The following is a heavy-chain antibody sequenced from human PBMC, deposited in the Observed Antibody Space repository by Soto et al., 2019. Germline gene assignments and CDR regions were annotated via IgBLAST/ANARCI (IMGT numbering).Heavy chain of an antibody. V-gene: IGHV3-7*01. Sequence: PGGSLRLSCEASGFTFSSYWMSWVRQAPGKGLEWVANIKQDGSEKYYVDSVKDRFTISRDNVKNSLYLQMNSLRAEDTAVYYCARDRNDFWSGYESYWGQGTLVTVS. D-gene: IGHD3-3*01. CDR1: GFTFSSYW. CDR2: IKQDGSEK. J-gene: IGHJ4*02. CDR3: ARDRNDFWSGYESY.